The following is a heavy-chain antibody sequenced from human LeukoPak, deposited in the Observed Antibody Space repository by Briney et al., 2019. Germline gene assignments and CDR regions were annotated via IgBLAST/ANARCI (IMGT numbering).Heavy chain of an antibody. CDR3: ASGSRRDI. CDR1: GYTFTSYA. Sequence: ASVKVSCKASGYTFTSYAMHWVRQAPGQRLEWMGWINAGSDNTKYSQKFQGRVTITRDTSASTVYMELSSLRSEDTAVYYCASGSRRDIWGQGTKVIVSS. J-gene: IGHJ3*02. CDR2: INAGSDNT. D-gene: IGHD3-10*01. V-gene: IGHV1-3*01.